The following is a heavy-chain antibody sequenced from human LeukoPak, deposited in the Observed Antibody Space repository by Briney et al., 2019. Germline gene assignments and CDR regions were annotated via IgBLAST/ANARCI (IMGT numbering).Heavy chain of an antibody. Sequence: SETLSLTCTVSGGSLSSTSYYWGWVRQPPGKGLEWIGSIYHSGSTYYNPSLKSRVTISVDTSKNQFSLKLSSVTAADTAVYYCARDDPYSSGWNDYWGQGTLVTVSS. CDR1: GGSLSSTSYY. V-gene: IGHV4-39*07. J-gene: IGHJ4*02. D-gene: IGHD6-19*01. CDR3: ARDDPYSSGWNDY. CDR2: IYHSGST.